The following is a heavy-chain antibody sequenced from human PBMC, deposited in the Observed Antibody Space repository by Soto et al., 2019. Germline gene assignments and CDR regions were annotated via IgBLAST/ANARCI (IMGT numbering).Heavy chain of an antibody. CDR1: GYTFTAYY. J-gene: IGHJ4*02. V-gene: IGHV1-2*02. D-gene: IGHD3-10*01. Sequence: QVQLVQSGAEMKKPGASVKVSCKASGYTFTAYYIHWVRQAPGQGLEWMGWINPNGGGTKYAQKFQGRVTMTRDTSINTAYMELTRLTSDDTAVYYCARAVHTMIQGVRFRVDQWGQGTLVTVSS. CDR2: INPNGGGT. CDR3: ARAVHTMIQGVRFRVDQ.